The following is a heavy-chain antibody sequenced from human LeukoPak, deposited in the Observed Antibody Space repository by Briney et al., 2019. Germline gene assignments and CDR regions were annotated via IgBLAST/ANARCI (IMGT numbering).Heavy chain of an antibody. J-gene: IGHJ4*02. CDR1: GFTFSKSF. V-gene: IGHV3-7*01. CDR3: AKGGWYPDY. D-gene: IGHD6-19*01. Sequence: GGSLRLSCAASGFTFSKSFMSWVRQSPGKGLEWVAYIKKDGSEQFYVDSVKGRFTISRDNAKNSLDLQMNSLQVEDTAVYYCAKGGWYPDYWGLGSLVTVSS. CDR2: IKKDGSEQ.